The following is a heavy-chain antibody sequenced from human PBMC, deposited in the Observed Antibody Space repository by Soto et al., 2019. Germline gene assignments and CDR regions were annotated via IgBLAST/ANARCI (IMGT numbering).Heavy chain of an antibody. V-gene: IGHV3-30*18. D-gene: IGHD1-26*01. Sequence: QVQLVQSGGGVVQPGRSLRLSCAGSGFTFSSYGIHWVRQAPGKGLEWVALISYDGGNEKYTESVKDRFTISRDDSHNVAYLQMSSLRTEDTAMYYCEKDRYSWTYPTDFDDWGQGSLVTVAS. J-gene: IGHJ4*02. CDR3: EKDRYSWTYPTDFDD. CDR2: ISYDGGNE. CDR1: GFTFSSYG.